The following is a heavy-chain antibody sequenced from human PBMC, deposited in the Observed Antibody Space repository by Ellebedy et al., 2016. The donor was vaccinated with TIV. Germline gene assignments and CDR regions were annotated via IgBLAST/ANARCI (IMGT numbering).Heavy chain of an antibody. CDR3: ARAHIVGATHPGC. CDR2: INPNSGGT. CDR1: GYTFTGYY. Sequence: ASVKVSXXASGYTFTGYYMHWVRQAPGQGLEWMGWINPNSGGTNYVQKFQGRVTMTRDTSISTAYMELSRLRSDDTAVYYCARAHIVGATHPGCWGQGTLVTVSS. J-gene: IGHJ4*02. V-gene: IGHV1-2*02. D-gene: IGHD1-26*01.